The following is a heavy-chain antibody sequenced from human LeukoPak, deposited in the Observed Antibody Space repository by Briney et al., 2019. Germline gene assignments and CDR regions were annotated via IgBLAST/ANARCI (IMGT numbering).Heavy chain of an antibody. J-gene: IGHJ5*02. Sequence: ASVKVSCKASGYTFTSNHIHWVRQAPGQGLEWMGVINPGGGSTSNGQNFQGRLIMTRDRSTNTVYMELSSLRSEDTAVYYCARAIKSYCGGDCYSGWFGPWGQGTLVTVSS. D-gene: IGHD2-21*01. CDR2: INPGGGST. CDR3: ARAIKSYCGGDCYSGWFGP. V-gene: IGHV1-46*03. CDR1: GYTFTSNH.